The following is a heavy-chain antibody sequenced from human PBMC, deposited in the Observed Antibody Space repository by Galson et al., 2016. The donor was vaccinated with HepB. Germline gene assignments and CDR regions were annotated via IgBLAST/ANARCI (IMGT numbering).Heavy chain of an antibody. CDR1: GFIFSDYA. Sequence: SLRLSCAVSGFIFSDYAMHWVRQAPGKGLEWVAVISYDGSEEFYADSLKGRFTISRDNSRDTLYLQMNSLRADDTAVYYCARDLSGPDYWGQGTLVTVSS. J-gene: IGHJ4*02. V-gene: IGHV3-30*07. CDR3: ARDLSGPDY. CDR2: ISYDGSEE.